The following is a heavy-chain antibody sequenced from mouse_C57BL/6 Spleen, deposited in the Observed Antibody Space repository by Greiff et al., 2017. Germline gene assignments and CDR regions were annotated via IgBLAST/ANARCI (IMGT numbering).Heavy chain of an antibody. CDR3: TRLGY. J-gene: IGHJ2*01. Sequence: QVQLKESGAELVRPGASVTLSCKASGYTFTDYEMHWVKQTPVHGLEWIGAIDPETGGTAYNQKFKGKAILTADKSSSTACMELRSLTSEDSAVYYCTRLGYWGQGTTLTVSS. V-gene: IGHV1-15*01. D-gene: IGHD4-1*01. CDR2: IDPETGGT. CDR1: GYTFTDYE.